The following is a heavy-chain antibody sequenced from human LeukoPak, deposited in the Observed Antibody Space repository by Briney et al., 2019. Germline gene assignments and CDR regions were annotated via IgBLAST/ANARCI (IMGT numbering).Heavy chain of an antibody. CDR1: GFTFSSYS. J-gene: IGHJ4*02. D-gene: IGHD5-18*01. CDR2: MSSSSSYI. V-gene: IGHV3-21*01. Sequence: PGGSLRLSCAASGFTFSSYSLNWVRQAPGKGLEWVSSMSSSSSYIYYADSVKGRFTISRDNANNSLYLQMSSLRAEDTAVYYCARDLYSYGSDYWGQGTLVTVSS. CDR3: ARDLYSYGSDY.